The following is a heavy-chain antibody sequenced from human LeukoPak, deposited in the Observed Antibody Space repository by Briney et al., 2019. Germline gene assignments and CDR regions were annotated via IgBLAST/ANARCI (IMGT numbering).Heavy chain of an antibody. CDR3: ARRSLKTSALWTDYFDY. D-gene: IGHD3/OR15-3a*01. CDR2: VYPGDSDT. Sequence: GESLKISCKRSGNSFTTYWVAWVRQMPGKGLEWMGIVYPGDSDTRYSPSFQGQVTFSADKSISTAYLQWSSLKASDTAMYYCARRSLKTSALWTDYFDYWGQGTLVTVSS. CDR1: GNSFTTYW. V-gene: IGHV5-51*01. J-gene: IGHJ4*02.